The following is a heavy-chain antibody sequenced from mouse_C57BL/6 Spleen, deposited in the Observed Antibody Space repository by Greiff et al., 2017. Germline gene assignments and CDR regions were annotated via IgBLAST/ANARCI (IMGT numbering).Heavy chain of an antibody. Sequence: VQLQQSGPELVKPGASVKISCKASGYTFTDYYMNWVKQSHGKSLEWIGDINPNNGGTSYNQKFKGKATLTVDKSSSTAYMKLRSLTSEDSAVYYCARWGNYGAMDYWGQGTSVTVSS. V-gene: IGHV1-26*01. J-gene: IGHJ4*01. D-gene: IGHD2-1*01. CDR2: INPNNGGT. CDR1: GYTFTDYY. CDR3: ARWGNYGAMDY.